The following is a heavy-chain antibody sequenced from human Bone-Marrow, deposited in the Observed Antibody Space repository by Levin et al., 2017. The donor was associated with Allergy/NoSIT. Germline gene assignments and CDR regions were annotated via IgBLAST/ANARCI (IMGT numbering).Heavy chain of an antibody. CDR3: TKGHYSAVGQ. D-gene: IGHD2-21*01. V-gene: IGHV3-53*01. Sequence: PGGSLRLSCAASGFTVSNHYMTWVRQAPGKGLECVSVIYSGGTTYYAGSMKGRFTISRDNSKNILSLQMSSLRVDDTAIYYCTKGHYSAVGQWGQGTLVTVSS. J-gene: IGHJ4*02. CDR2: IYSGGTT. CDR1: GFTVSNHY.